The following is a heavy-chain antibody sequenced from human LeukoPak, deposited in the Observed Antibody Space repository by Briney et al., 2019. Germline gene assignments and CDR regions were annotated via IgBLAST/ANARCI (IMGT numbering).Heavy chain of an antibody. D-gene: IGHD3-16*02. Sequence: SETLSLTCALYGGSFSGYYWSWIRQPPGKGREWIGEINHSGRTNYIPSLKSRVTISVDTSKNQFSLKLSSVTAADTAVYYCARRHWGSYRYFDYWGQGTLVTVSS. CDR3: ARRHWGSYRYFDY. V-gene: IGHV4-34*01. CDR2: INHSGRT. CDR1: GGSFSGYY. J-gene: IGHJ4*02.